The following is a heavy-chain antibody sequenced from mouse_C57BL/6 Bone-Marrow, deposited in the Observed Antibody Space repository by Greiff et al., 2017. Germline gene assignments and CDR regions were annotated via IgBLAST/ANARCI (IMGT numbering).Heavy chain of an antibody. CDR3: SRGYYDYVAMDY. CDR1: GFTFSDYG. D-gene: IGHD2-1*01. Sequence: EVHLVESGGGLVKPGGSLKLSCAASGFTFSDYGMHWVRQAPEKGLEWVAYISSGSSTIYYADTVKGRFTLTRDNAKNTLFLQMTSLRSEDTAMYYCSRGYYDYVAMDYWGQGTSVTVSS. V-gene: IGHV5-17*01. J-gene: IGHJ4*01. CDR2: ISSGSSTI.